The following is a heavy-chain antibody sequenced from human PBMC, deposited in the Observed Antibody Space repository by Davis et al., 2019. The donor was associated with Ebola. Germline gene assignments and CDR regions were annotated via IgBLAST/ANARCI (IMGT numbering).Heavy chain of an antibody. CDR3: ARKRVVVVVAATPRVNWFDP. J-gene: IGHJ5*02. CDR1: GGSFSGYY. D-gene: IGHD2-15*01. V-gene: IGHV4-34*01. Sequence: SETLSLTCAVYGGSFSGYYWSWIRQPPGKGLEWIGEINHSGSTYYNPSLKSRVTISVDTSKNQFSLKLSSVTAADTAVYYCARKRVVVVVAATPRVNWFDPWGQGTLVTVSS. CDR2: INHSGST.